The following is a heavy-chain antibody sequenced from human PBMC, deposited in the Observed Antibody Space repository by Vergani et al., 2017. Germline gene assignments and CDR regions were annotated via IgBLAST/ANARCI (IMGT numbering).Heavy chain of an antibody. V-gene: IGHV4-34*01. Sequence: QVPLQQWGAGLLKPLETLSLTCAVYGGSFSGYFWSWLRQPPGKGLEWIGEVNHSGSTIYNPSLKSRVTISVDTSKNQFSLKLSSVTAADTAVYYCARGKLVPYYYYYGMDVWGQGTTVTVSS. J-gene: IGHJ6*02. CDR1: GGSFSGYF. CDR2: VNHSGST. CDR3: ARGKLVPYYYYYGMDV. D-gene: IGHD6-13*01.